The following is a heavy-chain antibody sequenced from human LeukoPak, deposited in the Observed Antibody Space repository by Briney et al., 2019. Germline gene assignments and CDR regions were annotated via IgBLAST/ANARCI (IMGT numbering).Heavy chain of an antibody. J-gene: IGHJ6*02. D-gene: IGHD3-10*01. V-gene: IGHV3-66*01. CDR3: ARDGTDYGSGSRKGYYYYGMDV. Sequence: PGGSLRLSCAASGFTVSSNYMSWVRRAPGKGLEGVSVIYSGGSTYYADSVKGRFTISRDNSKNTLYLQMNSLRAEDTAVYYCARDGTDYGSGSRKGYYYYGMDVWGQGTTVTVSS. CDR1: GFTVSSNY. CDR2: IYSGGST.